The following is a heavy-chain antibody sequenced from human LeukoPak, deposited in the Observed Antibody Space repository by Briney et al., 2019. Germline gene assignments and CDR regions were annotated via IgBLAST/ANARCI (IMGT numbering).Heavy chain of an antibody. CDR1: GYTFTSYD. CDR2: INPNSGNT. D-gene: IGHD2-2*01. Sequence: GASVKVSCKASGYTFTSYDINWVRQATGQGLEWMGWINPNSGNTGYAPKFQGRVTLTRDTSISTAYMELNSLRSDDTAVYYCAREDIVVVPPSRPFDPWGQGTLVTVSS. CDR3: AREDIVVVPPSRPFDP. J-gene: IGHJ5*02. V-gene: IGHV1-8*03.